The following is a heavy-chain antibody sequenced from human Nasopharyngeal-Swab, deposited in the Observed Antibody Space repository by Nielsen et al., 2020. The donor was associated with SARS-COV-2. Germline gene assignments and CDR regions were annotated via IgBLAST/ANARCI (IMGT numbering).Heavy chain of an antibody. V-gene: IGHV4-61*02. D-gene: IGHD3-10*01. CDR3: ARESPHEGSWP. CDR2: IYTSGST. Sequence: SETLSLTCTVSGGSISSGGYYWSWIRQPAGKGLEWIGRIYTSGSTNYNPSLKSRVTMSVDTSKNQFSLKLSSVTAADTAVYYCARESPHEGSWPWGQGTLVTVSS. CDR1: GGSISSGGYY. J-gene: IGHJ5*02.